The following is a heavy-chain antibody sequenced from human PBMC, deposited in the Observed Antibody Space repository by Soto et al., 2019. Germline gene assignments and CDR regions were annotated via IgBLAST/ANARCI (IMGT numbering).Heavy chain of an antibody. Sequence: LRLSCAASGFTFSSYAMHWVRQAPGKGLEWVAIISYDGSNKYYADSVKGRFTISRDNSKNTLYLQMNSLRAEDTAVYYCARDKTPIASDVWGQGTTVTVSS. V-gene: IGHV3-30-3*01. CDR2: ISYDGSNK. CDR1: GFTFSSYA. D-gene: IGHD3-3*02. CDR3: ARDKTPIASDV. J-gene: IGHJ6*02.